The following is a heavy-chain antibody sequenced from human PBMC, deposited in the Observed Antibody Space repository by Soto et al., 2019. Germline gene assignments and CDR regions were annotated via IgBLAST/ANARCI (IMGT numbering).Heavy chain of an antibody. CDR3: ARGSTYYYDSSGYYYFDY. CDR1: GFTFSSYS. D-gene: IGHD3-22*01. J-gene: IGHJ4*02. Sequence: GGSLRLSCAASGFTFSSYSMNWVRQAPGKGLEWVSSISSSSYIYYADSVKGRFTISRDNAKNSLYLQMNSLRAEDTAVYYCARGSTYYYDSSGYYYFDYWGQGTLVTVSS. V-gene: IGHV3-21*01. CDR2: ISSSSYI.